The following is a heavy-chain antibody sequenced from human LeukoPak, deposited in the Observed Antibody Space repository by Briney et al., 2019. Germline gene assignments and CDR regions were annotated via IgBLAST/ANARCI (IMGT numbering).Heavy chain of an antibody. Sequence: SETLSLTCAVYGGSFSGYYWSWIRQSPGKGLEWIGEINHSGSTNYNPSLKSRVTISVDTSKNQFSLKLSSVTAADTAVYYCARDSGYSSGWSWGQGTLVTVSS. V-gene: IGHV4-34*01. D-gene: IGHD6-19*01. J-gene: IGHJ4*02. CDR2: INHSGST. CDR1: GGSFSGYY. CDR3: ARDSGYSSGWS.